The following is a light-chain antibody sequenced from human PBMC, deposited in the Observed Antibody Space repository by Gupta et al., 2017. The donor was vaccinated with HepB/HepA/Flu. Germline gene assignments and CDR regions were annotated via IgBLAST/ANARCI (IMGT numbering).Light chain of an antibody. CDR3: QQSDTTLCT. V-gene: IGKV1-39*01. CDR2: AAS. CDR1: QSISSY. J-gene: IGKJ2*02. Sequence: DIHITHSPSSLSASVGDRVTITCRASQSISSYLNWYQQKPGKAPKLLIYAASRWETGIPSRFSGSGSGTDFTLTISRLQPEDFAIYYCQQSDTTLCTFGQGTKLEIK.